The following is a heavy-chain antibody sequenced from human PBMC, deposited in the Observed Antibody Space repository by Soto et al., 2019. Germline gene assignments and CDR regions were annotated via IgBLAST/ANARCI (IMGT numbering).Heavy chain of an antibody. V-gene: IGHV4-34*01. D-gene: IGHD3-9*01. CDR3: ARGELRYFDWLAY. CDR1: GGSFSGYY. Sequence: SETLSLTCAVYGGSFSGYYWSWIRQPPGKGLEWIGEINHSGSTNYNPSLKSRVTISVDTSKNQFSLKLSSVTAADTAVYYCARGELRYFDWLAYWGQGTLVTVSS. CDR2: INHSGST. J-gene: IGHJ4*02.